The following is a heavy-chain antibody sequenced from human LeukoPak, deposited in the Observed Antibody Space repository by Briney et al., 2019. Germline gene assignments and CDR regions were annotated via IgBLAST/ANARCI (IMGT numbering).Heavy chain of an antibody. Sequence: SVKVSCKASGGTFSSYAISWVRQAPGQGLEWMGRIIAIFGRANYAQKFQGRVTITTDESTSTAYMELSSLRSEDTAVYYCARDYYDSSGLNFDYWGQGTLVTASS. D-gene: IGHD3-22*01. V-gene: IGHV1-69*05. CDR2: IIAIFGRA. CDR3: ARDYYDSSGLNFDY. J-gene: IGHJ4*02. CDR1: GGTFSSYA.